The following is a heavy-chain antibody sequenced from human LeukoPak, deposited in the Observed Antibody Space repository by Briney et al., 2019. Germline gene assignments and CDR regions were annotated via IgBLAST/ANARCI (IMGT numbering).Heavy chain of an antibody. CDR1: GGSFSGYY. V-gene: IGHV4-34*01. Sequence: PSETLSLTCAVYGGSFSGYYWSWIRQPPGKGLEWIGEINHSGSTNYNPSLKSRVTISVDTSKNQFSLKLSSVTAADTAVYYCARGGYCSSTSCPEYNWFDPWGQGTLVTVSS. D-gene: IGHD2-2*01. CDR2: INHSGST. J-gene: IGHJ5*02. CDR3: ARGGYCSSTSCPEYNWFDP.